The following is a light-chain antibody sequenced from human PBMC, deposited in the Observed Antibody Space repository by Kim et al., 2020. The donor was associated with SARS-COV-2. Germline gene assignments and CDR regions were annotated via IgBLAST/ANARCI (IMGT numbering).Light chain of an antibody. Sequence: GQWSPVSCSGRPYNIGVYTVNWFQQLPGTAPKLLIFSTNQRPSGVPERFSASKSGTSASLAISGLQSEDEADYYCAAWDDRLNGVVFGGGTQLTVL. V-gene: IGLV1-44*01. J-gene: IGLJ3*02. CDR1: PYNIGVYT. CDR3: AAWDDRLNGVV. CDR2: STN.